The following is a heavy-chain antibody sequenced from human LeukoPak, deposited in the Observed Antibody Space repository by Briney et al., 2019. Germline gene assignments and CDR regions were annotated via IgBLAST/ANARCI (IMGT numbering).Heavy chain of an antibody. Sequence: PSETLSLTCPVSGGSISIYYWSWIRQPPGRGLDWVGYIYTSGSTNYNPSLKSRVTISVDTSKNQFSLKLSSVTAADTAVYYCARHVPDFWSGFWFDPWGQGTLVTVSS. V-gene: IGHV4-4*09. CDR3: ARHVPDFWSGFWFDP. CDR1: GGSISIYY. D-gene: IGHD3-3*01. CDR2: IYTSGST. J-gene: IGHJ5*02.